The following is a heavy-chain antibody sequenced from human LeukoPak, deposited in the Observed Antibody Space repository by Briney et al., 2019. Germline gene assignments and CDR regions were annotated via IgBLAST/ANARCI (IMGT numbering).Heavy chain of an antibody. V-gene: IGHV4-4*09. Sequence: SETQSLTCTVSGGSISGGYWSWIRQPPGRGLEWIGYVCTSGSTNYNPSLKSRVTISVDTSKSQFALKLSSVTAADTAVYYCAKSYFDYSTYYSYYFNLWGQGALVTVSS. CDR3: AKSYFDYSTYYSYYFNL. J-gene: IGHJ4*02. D-gene: IGHD4-11*01. CDR1: GGSISGGY. CDR2: VCTSGST.